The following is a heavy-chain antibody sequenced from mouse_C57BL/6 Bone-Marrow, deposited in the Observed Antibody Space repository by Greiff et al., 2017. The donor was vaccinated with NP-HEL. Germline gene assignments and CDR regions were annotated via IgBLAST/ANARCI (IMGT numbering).Heavy chain of an antibody. CDR1: GFTFSDYY. J-gene: IGHJ3*01. CDR3: ARHKDYDYGFAY. D-gene: IGHD2-4*01. V-gene: IGHV5-12*01. Sequence: EVNVVESGGGLVQPGGSLKLSCAASGFTFSDYYMYWVRQTPEKRLEWVAYISNGGGSTYYPDTVKGRFTISRDNAKNTLYLQMSRLKSEDTAMYYCARHKDYDYGFAYWGQGTLVTVSA. CDR2: ISNGGGST.